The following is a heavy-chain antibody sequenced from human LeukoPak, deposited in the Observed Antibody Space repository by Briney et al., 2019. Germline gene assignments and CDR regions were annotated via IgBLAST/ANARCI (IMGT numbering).Heavy chain of an antibody. V-gene: IGHV4-59*08. Sequence: SETLSLTCTGSGGSINTYYWYWIRQPPGKGLEWIGYIYYSGTTKYSTSLKSRVTLSLDTPKNQIFLRLTSVTAADTAVYYCARRGRSSTDPFEYWGQGTLVTVSS. CDR3: ARRGRSSTDPFEY. CDR2: IYYSGTT. D-gene: IGHD2-2*01. CDR1: GGSINTYY. J-gene: IGHJ4*02.